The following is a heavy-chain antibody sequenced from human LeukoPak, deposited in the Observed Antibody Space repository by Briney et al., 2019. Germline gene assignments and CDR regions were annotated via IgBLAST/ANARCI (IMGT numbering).Heavy chain of an antibody. CDR3: ARVYYDFWSGYYTTYYFDY. CDR2: IYYSGST. D-gene: IGHD3-3*01. V-gene: IGHV4-59*01. J-gene: IGHJ4*02. CDR1: GGSISSYY. Sequence: SETLSLTCTVSGGSISSYYWSWIRQPPGKGLEWIGYIYYSGSTNYNPSLKSRVTISVDTSKNQFSLKLSSVTAADTAVYYCARVYYDFWSGYYTTYYFDYWGQGTLVTVSS.